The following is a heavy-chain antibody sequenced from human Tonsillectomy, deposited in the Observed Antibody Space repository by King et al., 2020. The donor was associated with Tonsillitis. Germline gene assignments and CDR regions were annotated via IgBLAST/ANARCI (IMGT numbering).Heavy chain of an antibody. J-gene: IGHJ4*02. D-gene: IGHD3-10*01. CDR1: EYSFTTHW. V-gene: IGHV5-51*01. CDR2: VYPGDSDT. CDR3: ARHSSGFGLDY. Sequence: VQLVESGAEVKKPGESLKISCKGSEYSFTTHWIGWVRQMPGKGLEWMGIVYPGDSDTKYSPSFQGQVTISADKSTSTAYLQWGSLKASDTAMYYCARHSSGFGLDYWGQGTLVTVSS.